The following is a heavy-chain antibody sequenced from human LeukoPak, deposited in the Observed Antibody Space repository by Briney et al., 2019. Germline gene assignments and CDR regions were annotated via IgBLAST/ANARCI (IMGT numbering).Heavy chain of an antibody. Sequence: GVPLRLSCAASGFTFSGYNMNWVRQAPGKGLEWVSSMTSSTSYIYYADSVRGRFTISRDNANNSLYLQMNSLRAEDTAVYYCTRDRPYSSTMDVWGKGTTVTVSS. V-gene: IGHV3-21*01. CDR1: GFTFSGYN. CDR3: TRDRPYSSTMDV. D-gene: IGHD6-13*01. CDR2: MTSSTSYI. J-gene: IGHJ6*03.